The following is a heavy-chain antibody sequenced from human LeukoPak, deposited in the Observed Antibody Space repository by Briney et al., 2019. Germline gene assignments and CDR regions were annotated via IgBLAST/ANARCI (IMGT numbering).Heavy chain of an antibody. D-gene: IGHD4-23*01. CDR2: IYYSEST. Sequence: SQTLSLTCTVSGGSISSGDYYWSWIRQPPGKGLEWIGYIYYSESTYYNPSLKSRVTISVDTSKNQFSLKLSSVTAADTAVYYCARADYGGNSVSDPWGQGTLVTVSS. V-gene: IGHV4-30-4*08. CDR1: GGSISSGDYY. CDR3: ARADYGGNSVSDP. J-gene: IGHJ5*02.